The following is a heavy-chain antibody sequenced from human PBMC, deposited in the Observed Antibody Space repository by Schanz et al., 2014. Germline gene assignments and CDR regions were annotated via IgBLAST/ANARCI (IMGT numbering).Heavy chain of an antibody. D-gene: IGHD1-26*01. CDR2: THITGST. Sequence: QVPLQESGPGLVKPSQTLSLTCAVSGGSISSGDYSWSWIRQPPGKGLEWIGFTHITGSTYYNPSLKSRVPISLDTSETRFPLKLGSVTAADTAVYYCARARVIVGATVSWFDPWGQGTLVTVSS. CDR3: ARARVIVGATVSWFDP. V-gene: IGHV4-30-4*07. CDR1: GGSISSGDYS. J-gene: IGHJ5*02.